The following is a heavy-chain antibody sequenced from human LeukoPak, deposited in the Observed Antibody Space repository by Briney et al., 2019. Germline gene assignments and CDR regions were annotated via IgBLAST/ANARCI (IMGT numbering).Heavy chain of an antibody. CDR3: AKAMFHYFDY. CDR2: ISSSSSYI. J-gene: IGHJ4*02. D-gene: IGHD3-10*02. CDR1: GFNFSTYN. Sequence: GGSLRLSCAASGFNFSTYNVNWVRQAPGKGLEWVSSISSSSSYIYYADSVKGRFTISRDNAKNSLYLQMNSLRAEDTAVYYCAKAMFHYFDYWGQGTLVTVSS. V-gene: IGHV3-21*01.